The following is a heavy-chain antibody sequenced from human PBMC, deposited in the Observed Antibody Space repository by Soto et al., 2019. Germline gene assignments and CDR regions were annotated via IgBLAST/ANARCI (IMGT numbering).Heavy chain of an antibody. CDR3: AREIAAAGTSVLFDP. V-gene: IGHV5-51*01. CDR2: IYPGDSDT. J-gene: IGHJ5*02. D-gene: IGHD6-13*01. Sequence: PGESLKISCKGSGYSFTSYWIGWVRQMPGKGLEWMGIIYPGDSDTRYSPSFQGQVTISADKSISTAYLQWSSLKASDTAMYYCAREIAAAGTSVLFDPWGQGTLVTVSS. CDR1: GYSFTSYW.